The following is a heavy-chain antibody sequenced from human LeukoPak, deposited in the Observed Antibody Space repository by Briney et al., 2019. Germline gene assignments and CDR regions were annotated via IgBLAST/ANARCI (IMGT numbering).Heavy chain of an antibody. D-gene: IGHD3-22*01. Sequence: PGGSLRLSCAASGFTFSKYAMHWVRQAPGKGLEWVAFIQYDGVNKYYADSVKGRFTISRDNSKNTLYLQMNSLRAEDTAVYYCAKKWSGDYDSSDVNDAFPIWGQGTMVTVSS. V-gene: IGHV3-30*02. CDR1: GFTFSKYA. CDR2: IQYDGVNK. J-gene: IGHJ3*02. CDR3: AKKWSGDYDSSDVNDAFPI.